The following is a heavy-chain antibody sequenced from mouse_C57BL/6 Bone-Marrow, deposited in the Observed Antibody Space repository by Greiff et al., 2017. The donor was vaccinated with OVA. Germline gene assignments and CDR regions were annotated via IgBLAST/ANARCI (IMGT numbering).Heavy chain of an antibody. CDR3: ARTGTAQATHY. D-gene: IGHD3-2*02. J-gene: IGHJ4*01. Sequence: QVQLQQPGAELVKPGASVKLSCKASGYTFTSYWMHWVKQRPGQGLEWIGMIHPNSGSTNYNEKFKSKATLTVDKSSSTAYMQLSSLTSEDSAVYYCARTGTAQATHYWGQGTSVTVSS. CDR1: GYTFTSYW. CDR2: IHPNSGST. V-gene: IGHV1-64*01.